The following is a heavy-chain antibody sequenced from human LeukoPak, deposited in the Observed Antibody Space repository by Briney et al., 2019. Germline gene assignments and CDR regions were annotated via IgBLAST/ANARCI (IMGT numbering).Heavy chain of an antibody. V-gene: IGHV4-59*08. Sequence: PSETLSLTCTVSGASIRSYYWSWIRQPPGKGLEWIGYIYYSGNTDYNPSLQSRVTISVDTSKNQFSLKLSSVTAADTAVYYCAIAYSGYDAFDYWGQGTLVTVSS. D-gene: IGHD5-12*01. CDR3: AIAYSGYDAFDY. CDR1: GASIRSYY. CDR2: IYYSGNT. J-gene: IGHJ4*02.